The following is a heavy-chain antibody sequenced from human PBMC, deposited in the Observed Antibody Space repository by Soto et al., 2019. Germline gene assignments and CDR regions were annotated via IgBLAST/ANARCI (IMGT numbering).Heavy chain of an antibody. J-gene: IGHJ3*02. CDR2: ISADIGNT. CDR3: ARDRAHGFDI. CDR1: GYSFTSHT. V-gene: IGHV1-18*04. Sequence: ASAKVSCKASGYSFTSHTLHWVRQAPGQRLELMGWISADIGNTNYAQKVQGRVIMTRDTSTSTVYMELRSLRSEDTAVYFCARDRAHGFDIWGQGTMVTVSS.